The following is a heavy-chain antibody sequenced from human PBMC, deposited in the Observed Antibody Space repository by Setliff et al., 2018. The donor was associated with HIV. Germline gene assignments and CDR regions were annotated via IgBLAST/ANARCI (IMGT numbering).Heavy chain of an antibody. CDR3: AKDLDIVVVPAAPDAFDI. D-gene: IGHD2-2*03. J-gene: IGHJ3*02. CDR1: GFPFSSYA. CDR2: ISGSGGST. V-gene: IGHV3-23*01. Sequence: GSLRLSSAASGFPFSSYAMSWVRQAPGKGLEWVSAISGSGGSTYYADSVKGRFTISSDNSKNTLYLQMNSLRAEDTAVYYCAKDLDIVVVPAAPDAFDIWGQGTMVTVSS.